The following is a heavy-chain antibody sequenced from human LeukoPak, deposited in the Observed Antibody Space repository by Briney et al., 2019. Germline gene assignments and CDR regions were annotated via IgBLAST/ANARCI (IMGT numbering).Heavy chain of an antibody. CDR1: GGTFSSYA. CDR2: IIPIFGTA. J-gene: IGHJ6*03. CDR3: ASLQLERLARINYYYCYYMDV. V-gene: IGHV1-69*13. Sequence: ASVKVSCKASGGTFSSYAISWVRQAPGQGLEWMGGIIPIFGTANYAQKFQGRVTITADESTSTAYMELSSLRSEDTAVYYCASLQLERLARINYYYCYYMDVWGKGTTVTISS. D-gene: IGHD1-1*01.